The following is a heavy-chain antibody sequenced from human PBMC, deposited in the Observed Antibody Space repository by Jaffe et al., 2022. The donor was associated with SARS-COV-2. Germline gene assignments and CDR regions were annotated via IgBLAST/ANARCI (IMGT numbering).Heavy chain of an antibody. CDR1: GGSISSGSYY. D-gene: IGHD3-3*01. Sequence: QVQLQESGPGLVKPSQTLSLTCTVSGGSISSGSYYWSWIRQPAGKGLEWIGRIYTSGSTNYNPSLKSRVTISVDTSKNQFSLKLSSVTAADTAVYYCAREALGTIFGVETNWGQGTLVTVSS. V-gene: IGHV4-61*02. J-gene: IGHJ4*02. CDR3: AREALGTIFGVETN. CDR2: IYTSGST.